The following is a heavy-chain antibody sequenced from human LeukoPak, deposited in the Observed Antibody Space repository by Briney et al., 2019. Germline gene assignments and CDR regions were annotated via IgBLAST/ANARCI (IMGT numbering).Heavy chain of an antibody. CDR1: GGSISSYY. CDR3: ARGGYGDYPSWFDP. J-gene: IGHJ5*02. D-gene: IGHD4-17*01. V-gene: IGHV4-59*01. CDR2: IYYSGST. Sequence: PSETLSLTCTVSGGSISSYYWSWIRQPPGKGLEWIGYIYYSGSTNYNPSLKSRVTISVDTSKNQFSLKMSSVTVADTAVYYCARGGYGDYPSWFDPWGQGTLVTVSS.